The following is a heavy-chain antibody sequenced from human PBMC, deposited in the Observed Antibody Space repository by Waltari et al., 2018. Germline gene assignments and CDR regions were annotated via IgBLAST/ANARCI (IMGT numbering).Heavy chain of an antibody. Sequence: EVQLLESGGGLVQPGGSLRRSCAAAGFSFSSYWMTWVRQDPGEGLEGVASINEDGSEKQYVDSVKGRFTISRDNAKNSLYLQMNSLRADDTAVYYCARDSTRRFDYWGQGTLVTVSS. V-gene: IGHV3-7*01. D-gene: IGHD6-6*01. CDR1: GFSFSSYW. CDR3: ARDSTRRFDY. J-gene: IGHJ4*02. CDR2: INEDGSEK.